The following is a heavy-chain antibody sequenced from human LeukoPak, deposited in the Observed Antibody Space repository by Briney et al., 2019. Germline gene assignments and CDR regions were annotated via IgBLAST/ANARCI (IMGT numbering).Heavy chain of an antibody. J-gene: IGHJ4*02. V-gene: IGHV1-24*01. Sequence: ASVKVSCKVSGCTITELSMDWVRQAPGKGLEWMGGFDPEDGETIYAQKFQGRVTMTEDTFTDTAYMELSSLRSEDTAVYYCAGDGDTRVEPAVILGFRGRGTLVTVSS. CDR2: FDPEDGET. CDR3: AGDGDTRVEPAVILGF. D-gene: IGHD2-2*01. CDR1: GCTITELS.